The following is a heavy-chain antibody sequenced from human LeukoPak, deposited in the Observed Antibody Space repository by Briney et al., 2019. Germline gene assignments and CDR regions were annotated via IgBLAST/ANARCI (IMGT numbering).Heavy chain of an antibody. J-gene: IGHJ4*02. D-gene: IGHD2-2*01. CDR2: IIPIFGTA. CDR1: GYTFTSYG. V-gene: IGHV1-69*05. Sequence: ASVKVSCKASGYTFTSYGISWVRQAPGQGLEWMGGIIPIFGTANYAQKFQGRVTITTDESTSTAYMELSSLRSEDTAVYYCASSSSVVPAAPVDYWGQGTLVTVSS. CDR3: ASSSSVVPAAPVDY.